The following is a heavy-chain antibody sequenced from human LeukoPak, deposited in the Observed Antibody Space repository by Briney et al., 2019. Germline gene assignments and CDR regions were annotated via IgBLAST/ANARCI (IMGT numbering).Heavy chain of an antibody. J-gene: IGHJ6*02. V-gene: IGHV3-48*01. CDR2: ISRSTSSI. D-gene: IGHD5-18*01. CDR1: GFTVTSYS. CDR3: ARETAYYYGMDV. Sequence: GGSLRLSCVASGFTVTSYSMSWVRQAPGKGLEWVSYISRSTSSIYYADSVKGRFTISRDNAKNSLYLQMNSLRADDTAVYYCARETAYYYGMDVWGQGTTVTVSS.